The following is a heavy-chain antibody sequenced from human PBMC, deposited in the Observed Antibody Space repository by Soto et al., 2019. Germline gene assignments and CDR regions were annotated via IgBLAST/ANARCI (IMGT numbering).Heavy chain of an antibody. CDR1: GYTFNSYG. J-gene: IGHJ4*02. Sequence: ASVKVSCKASGYTFNSYGISWVRQAPGQGLEWMAWISANNGNTNYAQKFQGRVTMTTDTSTSTSYMELRSLRSDDTAVYYCARDRGSGWFVYWGQGTLVTVSS. CDR2: ISANNGNT. V-gene: IGHV1-18*04. CDR3: ARDRGSGWFVY. D-gene: IGHD6-19*01.